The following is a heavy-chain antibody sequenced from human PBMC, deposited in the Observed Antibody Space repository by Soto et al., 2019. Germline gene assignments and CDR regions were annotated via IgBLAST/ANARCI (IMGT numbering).Heavy chain of an antibody. J-gene: IGHJ5*02. CDR1: GFSISSGHY. CDR3: ARSPAYGDYANLDT. Sequence: PSETLSLTCAVSGFSISSGHYWGWVRQPPGKGLEWIVTVYRTGTPSFNPSLKSRVTISIDTSKNQFSLKLNLTSVTAADTAVYYCARSPAYGDYANLDTWGQGTLVTVSS. D-gene: IGHD4-17*01. V-gene: IGHV4-38-2*01. CDR2: VYRTGTP.